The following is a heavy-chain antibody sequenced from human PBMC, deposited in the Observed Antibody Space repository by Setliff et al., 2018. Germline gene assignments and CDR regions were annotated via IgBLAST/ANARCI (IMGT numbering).Heavy chain of an antibody. Sequence: GGSLRLSCGASGFSINDYWMNWVRQAPGKGLEWVANIKRDGSETYYMDSVRGRFVISRDNAKNSLYLQMNSLRAEDTAVYYCARDGGEYWGQGTLVTVSS. CDR3: ARDGGEY. CDR1: GFSINDYW. V-gene: IGHV3-7*01. CDR2: IKRDGSET. J-gene: IGHJ4*02. D-gene: IGHD3-16*01.